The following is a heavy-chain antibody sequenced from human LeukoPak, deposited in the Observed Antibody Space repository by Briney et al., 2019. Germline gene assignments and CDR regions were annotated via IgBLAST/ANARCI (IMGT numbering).Heavy chain of an antibody. Sequence: PSETLSLTCAVCGGSFSGYYWSWIRQPPGKGLEWIGEINHSGSTNYNPSLKSRVTISVDTSKDQFSLKLSSVTAADTAVYYSARGPMHGPRYYFDYWGQGTLVTVSS. J-gene: IGHJ4*02. CDR2: INHSGST. CDR1: GGSFSGYY. V-gene: IGHV4-34*01. CDR3: ARGPMHGPRYYFDY.